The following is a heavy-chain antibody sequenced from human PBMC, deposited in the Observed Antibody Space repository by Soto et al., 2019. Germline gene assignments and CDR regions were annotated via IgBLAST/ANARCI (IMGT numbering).Heavy chain of an antibody. D-gene: IGHD6-19*01. CDR1: GGSISSGGYY. V-gene: IGHV4-31*03. CDR3: ARAAGQWLVRNWFDP. CDR2: IYYSGST. Sequence: QVQLQESGPGLVKPSQTLSLTCTVSGGSISSGGYYWSWIRQHPGKGLEWIGYIYYSGSTYYNPSLKSRVTISVDTSKNQFSLKLSSVTAADTAVYYCARAAGQWLVRNWFDPWGQGTLVTVSS. J-gene: IGHJ5*02.